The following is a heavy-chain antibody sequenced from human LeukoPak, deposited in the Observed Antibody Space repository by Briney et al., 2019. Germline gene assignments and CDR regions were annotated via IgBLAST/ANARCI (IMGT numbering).Heavy chain of an antibody. CDR2: ISSSSSTI. Sequence: GGSLGLSCAASGFTFSSYSMNWVRQAPGKGLEWVSYISSSSSTIYYADSVKGRFTISRDNAKNSLYLQMNSLRAEDTAVYYCARASRIVGAILPEGVFDYWGQGTLVTVSS. V-gene: IGHV3-48*04. CDR3: ARASRIVGAILPEGVFDY. CDR1: GFTFSSYS. D-gene: IGHD1-26*01. J-gene: IGHJ4*02.